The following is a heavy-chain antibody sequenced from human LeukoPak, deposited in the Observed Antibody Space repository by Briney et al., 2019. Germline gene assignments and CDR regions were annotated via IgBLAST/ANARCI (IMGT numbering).Heavy chain of an antibody. J-gene: IGHJ3*02. Sequence: PSETLSLTCAVSGGSISSGGYSWRWIRQPPGKGLEWIGYIYHSGSTYYNPSLKSRVTISVDRSKNQFSLKLSSVTAADTAVYYCARAYYYEWEAFDIWGQGTMVTVSS. D-gene: IGHD3-22*01. CDR3: ARAYYYEWEAFDI. CDR1: GGSISSGGYS. V-gene: IGHV4-30-2*01. CDR2: IYHSGST.